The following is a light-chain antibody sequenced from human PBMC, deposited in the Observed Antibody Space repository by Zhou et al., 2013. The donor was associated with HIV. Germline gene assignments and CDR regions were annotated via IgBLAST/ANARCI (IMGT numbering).Light chain of an antibody. J-gene: IGKJ1*01. Sequence: DIQMTQSPSSLSASVGDRVTITCRASQSISAYLNWYQQKPGMAPKFLIYAASRLQSGVPSRFSGSGSGTEFTLTISSLQPEDFATYYCQQSYSTPRTFGQGTKVEIK. CDR1: QSISAY. V-gene: IGKV1-39*01. CDR2: AAS. CDR3: QQSYSTPRT.